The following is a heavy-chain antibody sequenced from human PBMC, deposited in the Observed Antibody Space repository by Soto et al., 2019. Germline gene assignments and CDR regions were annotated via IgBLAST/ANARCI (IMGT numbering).Heavy chain of an antibody. Sequence: HPGGSLRLSCAASGFTFSSYAMSWVRQAPGKGLEWVSAISGSGGSTYYADSVKGRFTISRDNSKNTLYLQMNSLRAEDTAVYYCARSIRYDYSTNLLDAFDIWGQGTMVTVSS. CDR2: ISGSGGST. CDR1: GFTFSSYA. V-gene: IGHV3-23*01. D-gene: IGHD4-4*01. J-gene: IGHJ3*02. CDR3: ARSIRYDYSTNLLDAFDI.